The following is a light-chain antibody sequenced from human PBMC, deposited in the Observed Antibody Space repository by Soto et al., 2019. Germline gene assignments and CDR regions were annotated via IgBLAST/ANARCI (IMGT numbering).Light chain of an antibody. CDR2: GTS. CDR1: QSVSSSY. V-gene: IGKV3-20*01. J-gene: IGKJ1*01. Sequence: IVLTQSPCTLSLSPGERATLSCRASQSVSSSYLAWYQQKPGQAPRLLIYGTSSRATAIPDRFSGSGSGTDFPLTISRLEPEDFAVYYCQQYGSSSWTFGQGTKV. CDR3: QQYGSSSWT.